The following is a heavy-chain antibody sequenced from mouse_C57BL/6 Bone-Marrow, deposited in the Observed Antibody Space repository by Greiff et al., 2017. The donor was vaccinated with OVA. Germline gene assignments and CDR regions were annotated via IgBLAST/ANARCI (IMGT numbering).Heavy chain of an antibody. V-gene: IGHV1-50*01. CDR2: IDPSDSYT. CDR3: ARSESTTVVATDY. J-gene: IGHJ2*01. Sequence: QVQLQQPGAELVKPGASVKLSCKASGFTFTSYWMPWVKQRPGQGLEWIGEIDPSDSYTNYNQKFKGKSTLTVDTSSSTDYMQLSSLTTEDSAVYDGARSESTTVVATDYWGQGTTLTVSS. D-gene: IGHD1-1*01. CDR1: GFTFTSYW.